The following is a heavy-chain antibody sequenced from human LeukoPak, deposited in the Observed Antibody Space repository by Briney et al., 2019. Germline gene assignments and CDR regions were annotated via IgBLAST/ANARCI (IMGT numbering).Heavy chain of an antibody. V-gene: IGHV3-48*03. J-gene: IGHJ4*02. CDR3: ARNNYYYESSGYFRHDV. CDR2: ISSSGTTI. CDR1: GFTFSSYE. D-gene: IGHD3-22*01. Sequence: GVSLRLSCAASGFTFSSYEMNWVRQAPGKGLELVSYISSSGTTIYYVDSVKGRFAISRDNAKNSLYLQMNSLRAEDTAVYHCARNNYYYESSGYFRHDVWGQGTLVTVSS.